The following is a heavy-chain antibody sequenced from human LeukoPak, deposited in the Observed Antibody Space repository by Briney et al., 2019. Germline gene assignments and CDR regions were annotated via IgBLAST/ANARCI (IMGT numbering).Heavy chain of an antibody. J-gene: IGHJ4*02. V-gene: IGHV3-23*01. CDR3: AKDRVEMATIWGYYFDY. D-gene: IGHD5-24*01. Sequence: GGSLRLSCAASGFTFSSYAMSWVRQAPGKGLEWVSAISGSGGSTYYADSVKGRFTISRDNSKNTLYLQMNSLRAEDTAVYYCAKDRVEMATIWGYYFDYWGPGTLVSVSS. CDR2: ISGSGGST. CDR1: GFTFSSYA.